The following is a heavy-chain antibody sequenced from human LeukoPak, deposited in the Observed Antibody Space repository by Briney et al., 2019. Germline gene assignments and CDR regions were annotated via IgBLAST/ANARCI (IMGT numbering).Heavy chain of an antibody. CDR2: IRYDGSNK. V-gene: IGHV3-30*02. CDR1: GFTFSSYG. J-gene: IGHJ4*02. D-gene: IGHD1-26*01. CDR3: AKDHPFRWELPVLVDS. Sequence: SGGSLRLSCEASGFTFSSYGMHWVRQAPSKGLEWVAFIRYDGSNKYYADSVKGRFTISRYNSKNTLYLQMNSLRAEDTAVYYCAKDHPFRWELPVLVDSWGRGTLVTVSS.